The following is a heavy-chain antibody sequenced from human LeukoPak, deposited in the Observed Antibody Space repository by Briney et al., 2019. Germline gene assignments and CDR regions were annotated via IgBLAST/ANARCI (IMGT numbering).Heavy chain of an antibody. D-gene: IGHD3-10*01. J-gene: IGHJ5*02. CDR1: GGSISPYF. CDR2: ISYTGST. Sequence: SETLSLTCTVSGGSISPYFWSWIRQPPGKGLEWIGYISYTGSTNYNPSLKGRVTISLDTSKKQFSLQMTSVTAADTAVYYCARDDYRGVTNFDPWGQGTLVTVSS. CDR3: ARDDYRGVTNFDP. V-gene: IGHV4-59*01.